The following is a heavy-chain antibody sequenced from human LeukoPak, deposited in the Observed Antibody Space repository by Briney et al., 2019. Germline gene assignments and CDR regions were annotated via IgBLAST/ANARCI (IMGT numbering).Heavy chain of an antibody. CDR3: AKDPYGSGTPGGFFDY. CDR1: GFTFSNAW. CDR2: ISGSGGST. Sequence: GGSLRLSCAASGFTFSNAWMNWVRQAPGKGLEWVSVISGSGGSTYYADSVKGRFTISRDNSKNTLYLQMNSLRANDTAMYYCAKDPYGSGTPGGFFDYWGQGTLVTVSS. J-gene: IGHJ4*02. D-gene: IGHD3-10*01. V-gene: IGHV3-23*01.